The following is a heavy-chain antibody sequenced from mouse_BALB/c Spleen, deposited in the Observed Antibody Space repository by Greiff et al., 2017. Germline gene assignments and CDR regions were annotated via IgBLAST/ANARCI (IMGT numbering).Heavy chain of an antibody. V-gene: IGHV1-37*01. D-gene: IGHD2-1*01. J-gene: IGHJ3*01. CDR2: INPYNGDT. CDR3: APIYYGNYAWFAY. CDR1: GYSFTGYF. Sequence: VQLQQSGPELVKPGASVKISCKASGYSFTGYFLNWVKQSHGKSLEWIGRINPYNGDTFYNQKFKGKATLTVDKSSSTAHMELLSLTSEDSAVYDCAPIYYGNYAWFAYWGQGTLVTVSA.